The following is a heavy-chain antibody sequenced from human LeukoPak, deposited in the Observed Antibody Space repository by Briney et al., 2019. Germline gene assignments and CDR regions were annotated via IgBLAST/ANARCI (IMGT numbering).Heavy chain of an antibody. CDR2: IFTTGST. J-gene: IGHJ3*02. CDR1: GDSISSGTYY. CDR3: ARGRDAFDI. Sequence: SQTLSLTCTVSGDSISSGTYYCSWIRQPAGKGLEWIGRIFTTGSTNYNPSLKSRVSISIDTSKNQFSLTLSSVTAADTAVYYCARGRDAFDIWGQGTMVTVSS. V-gene: IGHV4-61*02.